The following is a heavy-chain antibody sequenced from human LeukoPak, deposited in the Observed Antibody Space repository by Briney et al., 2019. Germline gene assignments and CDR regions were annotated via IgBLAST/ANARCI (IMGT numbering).Heavy chain of an antibody. J-gene: IGHJ3*02. CDR3: ARGIAAAGVAFDI. CDR2: IYYSGST. Sequence: SETLSLTCTVSGGSISSSSYYWGWIRQPPGKGLEWIGSIYYSGSTYYNPSLKSRVTISVDTSKNQFSLKLSSVTAADTAVYYCARGIAAAGVAFDIWGQGTMVTVSS. V-gene: IGHV4-39*07. CDR1: GGSISSSSYY. D-gene: IGHD6-13*01.